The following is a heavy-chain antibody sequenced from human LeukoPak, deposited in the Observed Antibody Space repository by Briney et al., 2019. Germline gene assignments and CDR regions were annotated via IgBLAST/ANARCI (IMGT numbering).Heavy chain of an antibody. D-gene: IGHD3-3*01. J-gene: IGHJ3*02. CDR1: GYTITGYY. Sequence: ASVSVSCKASGYTITGYYVYWLRQAPGQGPEWMGWINPDTGGTNYAQNFQARVTMTRDTSSNTAYMELSRLRSDDTAVYYCARGGRFLEWLKDPFDIWGQGTMVLVFS. V-gene: IGHV1-2*02. CDR2: INPDTGGT. CDR3: ARGGRFLEWLKDPFDI.